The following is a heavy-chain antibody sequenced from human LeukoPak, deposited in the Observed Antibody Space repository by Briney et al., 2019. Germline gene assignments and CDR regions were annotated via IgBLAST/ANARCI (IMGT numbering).Heavy chain of an antibody. CDR3: ARHQVMGRRDSPFDY. Sequence: PSETLSLTCTVSGGSISSSSYYWDWIRQPPGKGLEWIGSIYYSGSTYYSPSLKSRVTIPVDTSRNQFSLKLSSVTAADTAVYYCARHQVMGRRDSPFDYWGQGTLVTVSS. CDR2: IYYSGST. V-gene: IGHV4-39*01. J-gene: IGHJ4*02. CDR1: GGSISSSSYY. D-gene: IGHD3-16*01.